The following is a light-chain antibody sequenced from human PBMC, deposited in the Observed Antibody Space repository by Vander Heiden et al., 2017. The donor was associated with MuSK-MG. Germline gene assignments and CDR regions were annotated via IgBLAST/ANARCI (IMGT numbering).Light chain of an antibody. V-gene: IGLV3-21*04. CDR3: QVWDSRSDNPVV. CDR1: NIGSKS. Sequence: SYVLTQPPSVSVAPGRTASITCGGNNIGSKSEHWYQQKPGQAPVLVIYYDSDRPSGIPERFSGSNSGNTATPTISRVEAGDEADDYCQVWDSRSDNPVVFGGGTKLTVL. J-gene: IGLJ2*01. CDR2: YDS.